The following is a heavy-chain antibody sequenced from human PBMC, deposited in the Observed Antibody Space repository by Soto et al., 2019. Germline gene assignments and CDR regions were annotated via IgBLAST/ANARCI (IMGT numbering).Heavy chain of an antibody. CDR2: VYYRGRS. CDR1: GGSVTNSSYY. CDR3: VSQRTTVPTQAYFDY. J-gene: IGHJ4*02. Sequence: PSETLSLTCTVSGGSVTNSSYYWGWMRQSPGKGLEWIGSVYYRGRSYSKSSVKSPVTISVDTSKNRFSLSLNSVTASDAAVYLCVSQRTTVPTQAYFDYCGPGALVTVSS. V-gene: IGHV4-39*01. D-gene: IGHD4-17*01.